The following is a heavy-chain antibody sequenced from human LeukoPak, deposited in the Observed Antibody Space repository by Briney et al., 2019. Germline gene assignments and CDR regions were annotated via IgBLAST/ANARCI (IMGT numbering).Heavy chain of an antibody. CDR2: IIPILGIA. V-gene: IGHV1-69*04. CDR1: GGTFSSYA. CDR3: ARGGGGSYYVFDY. D-gene: IGHD1-26*01. J-gene: IGHJ4*02. Sequence: SVKVSCKASGGTFSSYAISWVRQAPGQGLEWMGRIIPILGIANYAQKFQGRVTITADKSTSTAYMELSSLRSDDTAVYYCARGGGGSYYVFDYWGQGTLVTVSS.